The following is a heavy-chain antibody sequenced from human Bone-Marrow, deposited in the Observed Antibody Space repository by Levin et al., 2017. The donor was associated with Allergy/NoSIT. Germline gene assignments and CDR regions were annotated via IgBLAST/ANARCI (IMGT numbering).Heavy chain of an antibody. CDR1: GGSISSSGYH. V-gene: IGHV4-31*03. CDR2: ISYRGST. Sequence: SQTLSLTCPVSGGSISSSGYHWTWIRQYPNKGLEWIGYISYRGSTYFNPSLKSRLTMSIDTSEQHFSLNLTSVSAADTAIYYCARLDGYSFDYWGQGALVTVSS. CDR3: ARLDGYSFDY. D-gene: IGHD1-1*01. J-gene: IGHJ4*02.